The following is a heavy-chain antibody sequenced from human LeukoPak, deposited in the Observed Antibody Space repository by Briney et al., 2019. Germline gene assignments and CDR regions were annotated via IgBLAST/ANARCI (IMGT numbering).Heavy chain of an antibody. CDR3: ARAANETTTRGNYYYYYMDV. V-gene: IGHV3-30*04. D-gene: IGHD4-11*01. CDR2: ISYDGNNK. CDR1: EFTFTTYT. J-gene: IGHJ6*03. Sequence: GGSLRLSCAATEFTFTTYTLHWVRQAPGKGLEWVAVISYDGNNKYYADSVKGRFTISRDNSKNTPYLQMNSLRAEDTAVYYCARAANETTTRGNYYYYYMDVWGKGTTVTVSS.